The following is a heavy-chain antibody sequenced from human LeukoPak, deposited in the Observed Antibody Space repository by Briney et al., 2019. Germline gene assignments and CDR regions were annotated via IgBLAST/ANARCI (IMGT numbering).Heavy chain of an antibody. CDR2: ISYDGSNK. Sequence: GGSLRLSCAASGFTFSSYAMHWVRQAPGKGLEWVAVISYDGSNKYYADSVKGRFTISRDNSKNTLYLQMNSLRAEDTAVYYCARGSWGSYRHEYFQHWGQGTLVTVSS. CDR3: ARGSWGSYRHEYFQH. J-gene: IGHJ1*01. D-gene: IGHD3-16*02. V-gene: IGHV3-30*04. CDR1: GFTFSSYA.